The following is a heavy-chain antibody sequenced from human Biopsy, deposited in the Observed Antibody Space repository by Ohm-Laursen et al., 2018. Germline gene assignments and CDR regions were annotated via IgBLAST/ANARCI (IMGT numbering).Heavy chain of an antibody. CDR3: ARGSGYFKLDV. D-gene: IGHD3-22*01. CDR2: INQSGST. Sequence: PSETLSLTCAVYGGSFSDYYWNWIRQPPGKGLEWIGEINQSGSTKYNPSLKRRATLSADSSNSQFSLRLTSVTAADTAIYYCARGSGYFKLDVWGQGTTVTVSS. V-gene: IGHV4-34*01. J-gene: IGHJ6*02. CDR1: GGSFSDYY.